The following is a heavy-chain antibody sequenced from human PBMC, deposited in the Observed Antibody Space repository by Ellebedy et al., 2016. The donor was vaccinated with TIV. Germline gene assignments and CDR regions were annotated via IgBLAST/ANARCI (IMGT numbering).Heavy chain of an antibody. CDR1: GYTLTELS. V-gene: IGHV1-24*01. Sequence: AASVKVSCKVFGYTLTELSIHWVRQAPGTGLEWMRGFDPEDGETIYAQRFQDRVTISEDNFTNTVYMEMSSLRSEDTAMYYCATGPPKWEVPLDLDSWGQGTLVIVSS. CDR2: FDPEDGET. CDR3: ATGPPKWEVPLDLDS. J-gene: IGHJ4*02. D-gene: IGHD1-26*01.